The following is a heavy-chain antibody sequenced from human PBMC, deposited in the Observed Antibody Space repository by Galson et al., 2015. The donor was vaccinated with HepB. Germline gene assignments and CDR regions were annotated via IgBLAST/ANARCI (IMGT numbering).Heavy chain of an antibody. CDR3: AKDAVTRPGSWAPPCYYGMDV. J-gene: IGHJ6*02. CDR2: IWHDGSNK. D-gene: IGHD3-10*01. V-gene: IGHV3-33*06. Sequence: SLRLSCAASGFTFNSFGMHWVRQAPAKGLEWVAVIWHDGSNKYYADSVKGRFTISRDNSKNTLYLQMDSLSPEDTALYYCAKDAVTRPGSWAPPCYYGMDVWGQGTMVTVSS. CDR1: GFTFNSFG.